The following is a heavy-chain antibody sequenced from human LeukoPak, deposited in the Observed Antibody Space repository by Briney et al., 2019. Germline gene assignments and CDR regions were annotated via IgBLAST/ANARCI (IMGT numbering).Heavy chain of an antibody. D-gene: IGHD2-2*01. CDR3: ARGTSRAREAPYYYYGMDV. J-gene: IGHJ6*02. Sequence: TSGTLSLTCAVSGGSISSSNWWSWVRQPPGKGLEWIGEIYHSGSTNYNPSLKSRVTISVDKSKNQFSLKLSSVTAADTAVYYCARGTSRAREAPYYYYGMDVWGQGTTVTVSS. V-gene: IGHV4-4*02. CDR2: IYHSGST. CDR1: GGSISSSNW.